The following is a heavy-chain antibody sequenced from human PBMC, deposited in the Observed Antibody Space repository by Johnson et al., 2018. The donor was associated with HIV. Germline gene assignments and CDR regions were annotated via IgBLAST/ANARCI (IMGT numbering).Heavy chain of an antibody. CDR1: GFTFSSYA. Sequence: VQLVESGGGVVQPGRSLRLPCAASGFTFSSYAMHWVRQAPGKGLEWVAVISYDGSNKYFADSVKGRFTISRDNTKNTLYLQMNSLRAEDTAVYYCARVRRSGTYYVDAFDIWGQGTMVTVSS. D-gene: IGHD1-26*01. V-gene: IGHV3-30-3*01. CDR3: ARVRRSGTYYVDAFDI. J-gene: IGHJ3*02. CDR2: ISYDGSNK.